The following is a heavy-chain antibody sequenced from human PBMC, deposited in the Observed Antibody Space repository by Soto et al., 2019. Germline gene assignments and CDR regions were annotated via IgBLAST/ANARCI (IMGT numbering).Heavy chain of an antibody. J-gene: IGHJ4*02. D-gene: IGHD1-26*01. Sequence: XVSLRLSCVASGFTFIVYTMNWVRQAPGKGLEWVSSISSSSNYIQYADSLKGRFTISRDNAKNSLYLQMDSLRAEDTAVYYCARATSGSSYFDYWGQGTLVTVSS. CDR1: GFTFIVYT. V-gene: IGHV3-21*06. CDR2: ISSSSNYI. CDR3: ARATSGSSYFDY.